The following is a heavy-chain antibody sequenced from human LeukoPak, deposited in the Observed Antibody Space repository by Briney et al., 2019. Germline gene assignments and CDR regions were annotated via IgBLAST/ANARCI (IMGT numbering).Heavy chain of an antibody. D-gene: IGHD2-15*01. Sequence: ASVKVSCKASGYTFTSYYMHWVRQAPGQGPEWMGIINPRGGSTTLAQKFQDRVTMTRDTSTTTVYLEMSSLRSEDTAMYYCARDLSSVVAPDAMARAAYWGQGTLVTVSS. J-gene: IGHJ4*02. CDR3: ARDLSSVVAPDAMARAAY. CDR1: GYTFTSYY. V-gene: IGHV1-46*01. CDR2: INPRGGST.